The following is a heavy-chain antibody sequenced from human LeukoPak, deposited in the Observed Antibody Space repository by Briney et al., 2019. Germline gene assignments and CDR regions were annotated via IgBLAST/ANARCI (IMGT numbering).Heavy chain of an antibody. Sequence: SVKVSCKASGGTFSSYAISWVRQAPGQGLEWMGRIIPILGIANYAQKFQGRVTITAAKSTSTDYMELSSLRSEDTAVYYCARLGQYSSGWYGRFDYWGQGTLVTVSS. CDR1: GGTFSSYA. J-gene: IGHJ4*02. CDR3: ARLGQYSSGWYGRFDY. CDR2: IIPILGIA. D-gene: IGHD6-19*01. V-gene: IGHV1-69*04.